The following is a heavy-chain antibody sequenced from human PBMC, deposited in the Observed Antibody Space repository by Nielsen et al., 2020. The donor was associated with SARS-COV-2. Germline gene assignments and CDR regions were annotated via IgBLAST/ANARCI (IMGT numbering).Heavy chain of an antibody. D-gene: IGHD2-2*01. Sequence: SDTLSLTCAVPGCPFSSNDWLTWVRQSPGKGLEWIGDVSHSGSINYNPSLKSRVTLSMDKSKRQFSLRLTSVSAADTAVYFCARGDLVVVPSPILGLGPFFYYFYLDVWGKGTTVIVSS. J-gene: IGHJ6*03. V-gene: IGHV4-4*02. CDR3: ARGDLVVVPSPILGLGPFFYYFYLDV. CDR2: VSHSGSI. CDR1: GCPFSSNDW.